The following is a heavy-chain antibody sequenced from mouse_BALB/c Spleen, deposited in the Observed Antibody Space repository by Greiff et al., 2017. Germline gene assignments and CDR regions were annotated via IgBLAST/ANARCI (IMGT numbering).Heavy chain of an antibody. D-gene: IGHD1-1*01. CDR1: GYSITSDYA. CDR3: ARSYGSSYAWFAD. Sequence: EVMLVESGPGLVKPSQSLSLTCTVTGYSITSDYAWNWIRQFPGNKLEWMGYISYSGSTSYNPSLKSRISITRDTSKNQFFLQLNSVTTEDTATYYCARSYGSSYAWFADWGQGTLVTVSA. V-gene: IGHV3-2*02. J-gene: IGHJ3*01. CDR2: ISYSGST.